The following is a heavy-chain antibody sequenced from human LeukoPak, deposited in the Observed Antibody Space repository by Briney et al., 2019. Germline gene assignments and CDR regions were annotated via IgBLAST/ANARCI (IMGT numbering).Heavy chain of an antibody. CDR1: GGSISSYY. J-gene: IGHJ5*02. CDR3: ARVYYGSGGFDP. Sequence: SETLSLTCTVSGGSISSYYWSWIWQPPGKGLEWIGYIYYSGSTNYNPSLKSRVTISVDTSKNQFSLKLSSVTAADTAVYYCARVYYGSGGFDPWGQGTLVTVSS. CDR2: IYYSGST. D-gene: IGHD3-10*01. V-gene: IGHV4-59*01.